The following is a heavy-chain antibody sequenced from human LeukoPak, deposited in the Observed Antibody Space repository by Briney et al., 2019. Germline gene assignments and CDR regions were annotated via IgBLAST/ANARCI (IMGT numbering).Heavy chain of an antibody. CDR1: GYTFTSYA. V-gene: IGHV1-3*01. D-gene: IGHD6-13*01. Sequence: ASVKVSCKASGYTFTSYAMHWVRQATGQRLEWMGWINPGNGNTKYSQKFQGRVTITRDTSASTAYMELSSLRSEDTAVYYCASPLYSSSWYHFDYWGQGTLVTVSS. CDR3: ASPLYSSSWYHFDY. CDR2: INPGNGNT. J-gene: IGHJ4*02.